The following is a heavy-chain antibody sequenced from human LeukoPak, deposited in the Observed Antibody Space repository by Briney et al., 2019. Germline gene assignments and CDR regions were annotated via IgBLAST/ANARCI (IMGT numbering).Heavy chain of an antibody. V-gene: IGHV1-8*03. J-gene: IGHJ4*02. D-gene: IGHD2-8*01. Sequence: ASVKVSCKASGNTFTTYDINWVRQATGQGLEWMGWMNPNSGNTGYAQKFQGRVTITRNTSISTAYMELSSLRSEDTAVYYCARGGLVMVYYFDYWGQGTLVTASS. CDR1: GNTFTTYD. CDR3: ARGGLVMVYYFDY. CDR2: MNPNSGNT.